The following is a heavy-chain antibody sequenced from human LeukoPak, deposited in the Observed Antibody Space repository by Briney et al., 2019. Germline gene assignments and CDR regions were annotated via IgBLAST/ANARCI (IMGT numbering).Heavy chain of an antibody. J-gene: IGHJ4*02. CDR2: IYHTGST. CDR3: ARAGIQLWLGNFDY. CDR1: GGSIRSFF. D-gene: IGHD5-18*01. Sequence: SETLSLTCTVSGGSIRSFFWSWLRQPPGKPLEWLGHIYHTGSTNYNPSFKGRLTISVDMSKNLFSLKLSSVTAADTAVYYCARAGIQLWLGNFDYWGQGTLVTVSS. V-gene: IGHV4-59*08.